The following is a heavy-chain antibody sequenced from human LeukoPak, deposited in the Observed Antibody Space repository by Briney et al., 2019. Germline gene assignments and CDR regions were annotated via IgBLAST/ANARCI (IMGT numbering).Heavy chain of an antibody. V-gene: IGHV1-2*04. CDR3: ATYSSSWYYFDY. CDR2: INPNSGGT. D-gene: IGHD6-13*01. J-gene: IGHJ4*02. Sequence: ASLKVSCKASGYTFTGYYMHWVRQAPGQGLEWMGWINPNSGGTNYAQKFQGWVTMTRDTSISTAYMELSRLRSDDTAVYYCATYSSSWYYFDYWGQGTLVTVSS. CDR1: GYTFTGYY.